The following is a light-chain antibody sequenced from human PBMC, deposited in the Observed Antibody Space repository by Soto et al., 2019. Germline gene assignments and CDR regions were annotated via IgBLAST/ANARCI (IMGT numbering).Light chain of an antibody. CDR1: QSISTY. Sequence: DIQTTLSPTSLSASLRDRVTITCQESQSISTYLSWFQHKPGKAPNLLINAAGSLQSGVPSRFSGSGSGTDFTLTISSLQPEDFATYYCQQSYSTPAGTFGQGTKVDIK. V-gene: IGKV1-39*01. CDR2: AAG. J-gene: IGKJ1*01. CDR3: QQSYSTPAGT.